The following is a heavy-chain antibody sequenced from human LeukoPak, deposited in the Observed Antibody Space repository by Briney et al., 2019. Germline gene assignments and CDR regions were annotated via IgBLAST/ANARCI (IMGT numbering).Heavy chain of an antibody. J-gene: IGHJ1*01. Sequence: GGSLRLSCAASGSTFSSYWMHWVRQAPGKGLVWVSRIKSDGSTNYADSMKGRFTISRDNAKNTVSLQMNSLRAEDTGVYYCARAPSEIGGYYPEYFRHWGQGTLVTVSS. D-gene: IGHD3-22*01. CDR2: IKSDGST. V-gene: IGHV3-74*01. CDR1: GSTFSSYW. CDR3: ARAPSEIGGYYPEYFRH.